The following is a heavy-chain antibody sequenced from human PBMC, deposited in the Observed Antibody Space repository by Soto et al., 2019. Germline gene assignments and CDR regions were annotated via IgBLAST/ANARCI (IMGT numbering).Heavy chain of an antibody. CDR3: ARGRLGAVAENDY. CDR2: IYSGDST. CDR1: GFTVSSNY. Sequence: EVQLVESGGGLIQPGGSLRLSCAASGFTVSSNYMSWVRQAPGKGLEWVSVIYSGDSTYYADSVKGRFTISRDNSKNTLYLQMNSLRAEDTAVYYCARGRLGAVAENDYWGQGPLVTVSS. V-gene: IGHV3-53*01. D-gene: IGHD6-19*01. J-gene: IGHJ4*02.